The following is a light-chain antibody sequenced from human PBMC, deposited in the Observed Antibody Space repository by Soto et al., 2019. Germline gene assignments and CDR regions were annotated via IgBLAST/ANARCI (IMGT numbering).Light chain of an antibody. CDR1: QTVNSDY. Sequence: ETVLTQSPGTVSLSPGERATLSCTTSQTVNSDYLAWYQQKPGQAPRHIIYGVFNRATGIPDRFSGSGSGTYIALASSGREPEDSAVYYCQHYVGSPRTFGQGTNLEI. CDR3: QHYVGSPRT. CDR2: GVF. V-gene: IGKV3-20*01. J-gene: IGKJ2*01.